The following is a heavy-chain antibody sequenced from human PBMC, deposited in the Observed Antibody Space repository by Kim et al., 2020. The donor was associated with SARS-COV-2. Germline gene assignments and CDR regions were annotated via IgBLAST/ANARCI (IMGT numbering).Heavy chain of an antibody. CDR3: VTTTLPMGED. J-gene: IGHJ4*01. CDR1: GFTFNSYW. D-gene: IGHD3-16*01. V-gene: IGHV3-74*01. CDR2: IKGDGGSA. Sequence: GGSLRLSCAASGFTFNSYWLHWVRQAPGKGLEWVSRIKGDGGSANYADSVEGRFIISKDNAKNTLYLQMNSLRVEDTAVYYCVTTTLPMGEDWGLGTLVTVSS.